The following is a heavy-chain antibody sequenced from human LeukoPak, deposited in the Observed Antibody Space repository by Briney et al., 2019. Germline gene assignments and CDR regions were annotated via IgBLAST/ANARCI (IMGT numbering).Heavy chain of an antibody. D-gene: IGHD3-16*01. Sequence: GGSLRLSCAASGFTFSSYWMGWVRQPAGKGLEWVANIKQDGSEKVYVDSVKGRFTISRDNAQNSLYLQMNGLRVEDTAVYYCTRRLDDWGQGTLVTVSS. J-gene: IGHJ4*02. CDR1: GFTFSSYW. CDR2: IKQDGSEK. V-gene: IGHV3-7*01. CDR3: TRRLDD.